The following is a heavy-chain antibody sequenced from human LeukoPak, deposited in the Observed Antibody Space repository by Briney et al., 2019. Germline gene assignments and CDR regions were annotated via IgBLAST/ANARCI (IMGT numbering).Heavy chain of an antibody. J-gene: IGHJ3*02. CDR2: ISYDGSNK. CDR3: ARLLGFNAFDI. CDR1: GFTFSSYA. D-gene: IGHD7-27*01. Sequence: GGSLRLSCAASGFTFSSYAMHWVRQAPGKGLEWVAVISYDGSNKYYADSVKGRFTISRDNSKNTLYLQMNSLRAEDTAVYYCARLLGFNAFDIWGQGTMVTVSS. V-gene: IGHV3-30*03.